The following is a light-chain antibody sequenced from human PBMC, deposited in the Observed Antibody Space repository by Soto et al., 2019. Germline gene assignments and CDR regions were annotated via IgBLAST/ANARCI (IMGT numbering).Light chain of an antibody. CDR3: QQYYTYSRT. V-gene: IGKV1-5*01. J-gene: IGKJ1*01. CDR2: DAS. Sequence: DIQMTQSPSTLSASVGDRVTITCRASQSISGWLAWFQRKPGKAPKLLIYDASSLESGVPSRFSGSGSGTEFTLTITSLQPEDFATYYCQQYYTYSRTFGQGTKVEIK. CDR1: QSISGW.